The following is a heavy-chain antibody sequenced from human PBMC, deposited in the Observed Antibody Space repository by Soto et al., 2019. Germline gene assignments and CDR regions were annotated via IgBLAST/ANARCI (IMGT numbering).Heavy chain of an antibody. CDR3: ARDKRDLRFLEWSYYFEF. V-gene: IGHV3-30-3*01. Sequence: GGSLRLSCAASGFTFSSYAMHWVRQAPGKGLEWVAVISYDGSNKYYADSVKGRFTISRDNSKNTLYLQMNSLRAEDTAVYYCARDKRDLRFLEWSYYFEFWGQGTLVTVSS. J-gene: IGHJ4*02. CDR1: GFTFSSYA. CDR2: ISYDGSNK. D-gene: IGHD3-3*01.